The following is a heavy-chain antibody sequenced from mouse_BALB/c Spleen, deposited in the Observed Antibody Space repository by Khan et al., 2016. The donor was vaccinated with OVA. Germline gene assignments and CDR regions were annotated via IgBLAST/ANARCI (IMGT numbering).Heavy chain of an antibody. D-gene: IGHD1-1*01. V-gene: IGHV3-2*02. CDR2: ISYSGRT. Sequence: EVQLQESGPGLVKPSQSLSLTCTVTGYSITSDYAWHWIRQFPGNKLEWMGYISYSGRTSYNPSLKSRISITRDTSKNQFFLQLNSVTTEDTATSYCARSVTITTVVATDFDYWGQGTTLTVSS. CDR1: GYSITSDYA. J-gene: IGHJ2*01. CDR3: ARSVTITTVVATDFDY.